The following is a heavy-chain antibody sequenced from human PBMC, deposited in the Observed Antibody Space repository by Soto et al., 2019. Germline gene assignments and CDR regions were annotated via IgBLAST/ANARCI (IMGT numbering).Heavy chain of an antibody. CDR2: IYSGGST. Sequence: EVQLVESGGGLIQPGGSLRLSCAASGFTVSSNYMSWVRQAPGKGLEWVSVIYSGGSTYYADSVKGRFTISRDNSKNTLYLQMNSMRAEYTAVYYCARTAGGKRGLLGYFDYWGQGTLVTVSS. V-gene: IGHV3-53*01. D-gene: IGHD2-15*01. J-gene: IGHJ4*02. CDR1: GFTVSSNY. CDR3: ARTAGGKRGLLGYFDY.